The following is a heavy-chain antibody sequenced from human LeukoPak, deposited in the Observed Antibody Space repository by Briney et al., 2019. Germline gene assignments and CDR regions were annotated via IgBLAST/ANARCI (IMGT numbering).Heavy chain of an antibody. CDR3: ARDEVGATPFDY. J-gene: IGHJ4*02. Sequence: GGSLRLSCAASGFTFSSYGMSWVRQAPGKGLEWVSAISGSGGSTYYADSVKGRFTISRDNAKNTLYLQMNSLRAEDTAVYYCARDEVGATPFDYWGQGTLVTVSS. CDR2: ISGSGGST. CDR1: GFTFSSYG. V-gene: IGHV3-23*01. D-gene: IGHD1-26*01.